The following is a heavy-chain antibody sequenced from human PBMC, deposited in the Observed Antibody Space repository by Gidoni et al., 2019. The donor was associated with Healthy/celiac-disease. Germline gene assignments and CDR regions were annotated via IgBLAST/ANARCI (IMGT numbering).Heavy chain of an antibody. CDR1: GFTFSSYA. D-gene: IGHD2-2*01. CDR3: AKDIVVVPAAKDY. V-gene: IGHV3-23*01. Sequence: EVQLLESGGGLVQPGGYLRLSCAASGFTFSSYAMSWVRQAPGKGLEWVSAISGSGGSTYSADSVKGRFTISRDNSKNTLYLQMNSLRAEDTAVYYCAKDIVVVPAAKDYWGQGTLVTVSS. CDR2: ISGSGGST. J-gene: IGHJ4*02.